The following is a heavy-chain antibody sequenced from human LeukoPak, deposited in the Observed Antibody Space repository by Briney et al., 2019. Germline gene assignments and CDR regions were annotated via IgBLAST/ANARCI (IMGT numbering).Heavy chain of an antibody. Sequence: ASVKVSCKAFGYTFTRYYMHWMRQAPGEGPEWMGVISPSGGSTTYAQKFQGRVTMTRDTSTSTVYMELSSLRSEDTAVYYCARSSGWYYYYYYMDVWGKGTTVTISS. CDR1: GYTFTRYY. CDR2: ISPSGGST. CDR3: ARSSGWYYYYYYMDV. D-gene: IGHD6-19*01. J-gene: IGHJ6*03. V-gene: IGHV1-46*01.